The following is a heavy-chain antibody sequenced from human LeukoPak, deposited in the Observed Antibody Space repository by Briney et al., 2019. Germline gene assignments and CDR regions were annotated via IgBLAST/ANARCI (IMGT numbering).Heavy chain of an antibody. CDR1: GXTVSDNY. CDR3: ARVNQLLTIDY. J-gene: IGHJ4*02. Sequence: GGSLRLSCAASGXTVSDNYMSWVRQAPWKGLEWVSVIYSGGSTYYSDSVKGRFTISRDNSKNTLYLQMNSLRAEDTAVYYCARVNQLLTIDYWGQGTLVTVSS. CDR2: IYSGGST. D-gene: IGHD4/OR15-4a*01. V-gene: IGHV3-53*01.